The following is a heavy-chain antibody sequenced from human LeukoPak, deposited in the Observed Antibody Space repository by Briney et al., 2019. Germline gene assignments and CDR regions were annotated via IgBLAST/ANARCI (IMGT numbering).Heavy chain of an antibody. Sequence: PGRSLRLSCAASGFTFSRFAMHWVRQAPGKGLEWVAVISYHGSTVYYADSVKGRFTISRDNSNNKLYLQMNSLRVEDTAVYYCARDMRDSAQSRYFYGYEFDYWGQGTLVTVSS. CDR3: ARDMRDSAQSRYFYGYEFDY. CDR1: GFTFSRFA. V-gene: IGHV3-30-3*01. J-gene: IGHJ4*02. D-gene: IGHD5-18*01. CDR2: ISYHGSTV.